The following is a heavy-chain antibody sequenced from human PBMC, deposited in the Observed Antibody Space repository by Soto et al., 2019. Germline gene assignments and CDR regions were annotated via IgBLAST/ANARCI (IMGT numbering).Heavy chain of an antibody. J-gene: IGHJ5*02. Sequence: ASVKVSCKASGYTFTSYAMHWVRQAPGQRLEWMGWINAGNGNTKYSQKFQGRVTITRDTSASTAYMELSSLRSEDTAVYYCARKSSSWHPGIWFDPWGQGTLVTVSS. CDR1: GYTFTSYA. CDR3: ARKSSSWHPGIWFDP. CDR2: INAGNGNT. V-gene: IGHV1-3*01. D-gene: IGHD6-13*01.